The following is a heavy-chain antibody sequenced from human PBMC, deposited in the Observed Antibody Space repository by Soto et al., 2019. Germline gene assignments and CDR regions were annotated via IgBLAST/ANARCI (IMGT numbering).Heavy chain of an antibody. CDR3: AREFCSGGNCYTYYFDP. D-gene: IGHD2-15*01. CDR2: INTDGSNT. J-gene: IGHJ5*02. Sequence: GGSLRLSCAASGLTFNRYWMHWVRHAPGKGLVWVSHINTDGSNTNYADSVKGRFTISRDNAKSTLFLQMNSLRDEDTAVYYCAREFCSGGNCYTYYFDPWGQGIPVTVSS. CDR1: GLTFNRYW. V-gene: IGHV3-74*01.